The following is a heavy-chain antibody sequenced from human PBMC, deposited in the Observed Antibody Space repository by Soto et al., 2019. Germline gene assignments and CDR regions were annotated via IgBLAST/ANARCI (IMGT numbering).Heavy chain of an antibody. D-gene: IGHD7-27*01. Sequence: SETLSLTCTVSGGSISSSGYYWGWIRQPPGKGLEWIGTIYYSGSTYYSPSFQGQITISTDKSTSTAYLQWSSLKASDTAMHYCARQLGSLIPWSGFDSWGQGTLVTVSS. V-gene: IGHV4-39*07. CDR3: ARQLGSLIPWSGFDS. CDR2: IYYSGST. CDR1: GGSISSSGYY. J-gene: IGHJ4*02.